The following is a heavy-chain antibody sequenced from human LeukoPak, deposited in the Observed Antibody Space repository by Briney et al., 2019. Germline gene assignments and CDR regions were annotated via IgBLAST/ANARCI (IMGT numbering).Heavy chain of an antibody. D-gene: IGHD1-26*01. CDR1: GYSISSGYY. J-gene: IGHJ4*02. CDR3: ASFSSSQYSRDY. CDR2: IYHSGST. Sequence: SETLSLTCTVSGYSISSGYYWGWIRQPPGKGLEWIGSIYHSGSTYYNPSIKSRVTISVDTSKNQFSLKLSSVTAADTAVYYCASFSSSQYSRDYWGQGTLVTVSS. V-gene: IGHV4-38-2*02.